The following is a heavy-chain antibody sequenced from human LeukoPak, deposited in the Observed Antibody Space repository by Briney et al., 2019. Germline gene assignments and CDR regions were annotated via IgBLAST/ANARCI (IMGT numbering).Heavy chain of an antibody. Sequence: GESLKTSCKGSGYSFTSYWIGWVRQMPGKGLEWMGIIYPGDSDTRYSPSFQGQVTISADKSISTAYLQWSSLKASDTAMYYCARLNMAYYDSSGNGFGYWGQGTLVTVSS. CDR1: GYSFTSYW. V-gene: IGHV5-51*01. CDR3: ARLNMAYYDSSGNGFGY. CDR2: IYPGDSDT. D-gene: IGHD3-22*01. J-gene: IGHJ4*02.